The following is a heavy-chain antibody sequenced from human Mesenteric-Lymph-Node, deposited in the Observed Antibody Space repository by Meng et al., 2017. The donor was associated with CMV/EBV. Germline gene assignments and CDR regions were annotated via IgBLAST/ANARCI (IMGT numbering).Heavy chain of an antibody. Sequence: CAFCGGSFLDSYWRWIRQPPGRGLEWIGEINHSGTPNYNPSLKSRVTILVDTSKSQFSLKLNSMTAADTAVYYCARGSISANAFDVWGQGTMVTVSS. V-gene: IGHV4-34*01. CDR1: GGSFLDSY. J-gene: IGHJ3*01. D-gene: IGHD2-21*01. CDR3: ARGSISANAFDV. CDR2: INHSGTP.